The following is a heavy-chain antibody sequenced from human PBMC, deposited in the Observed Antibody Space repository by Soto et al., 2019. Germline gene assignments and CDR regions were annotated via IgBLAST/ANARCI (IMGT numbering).Heavy chain of an antibody. Sequence: GGSLRLSCAASGFTFSDYYINWIRQAPGKELEWVSYISSSSTYTSYADSVKGRFAISRDNVKNSLFLQMNSLRAEDTAVYYCARVRGLLRSHDAFDIWGQGTMVTVSS. CDR3: ARVRGLLRSHDAFDI. CDR2: ISSSSTYT. D-gene: IGHD4-17*01. CDR1: GFTFSDYY. J-gene: IGHJ3*02. V-gene: IGHV3-11*06.